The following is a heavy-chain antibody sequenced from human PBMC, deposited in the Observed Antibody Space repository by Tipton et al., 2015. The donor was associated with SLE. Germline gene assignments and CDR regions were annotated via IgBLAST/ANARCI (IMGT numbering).Heavy chain of an antibody. CDR3: AKGACGGEPVCAFDI. V-gene: IGHV3-43*01. Sequence: SLRLSCAASGFTVDDYTMHWVRQAPGKGLEWVSLISWDGGSTYYADSVKGRFTFSRDNSKNSLYLQMNSLRTEDTALYYCAKGACGGEPVCAFDIWGQGTMVTVSS. D-gene: IGHD2-21*01. CDR2: ISWDGGST. CDR1: GFTVDDYT. J-gene: IGHJ3*02.